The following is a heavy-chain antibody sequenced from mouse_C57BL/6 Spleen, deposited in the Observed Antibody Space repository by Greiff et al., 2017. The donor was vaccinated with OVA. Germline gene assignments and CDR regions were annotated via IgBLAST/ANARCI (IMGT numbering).Heavy chain of an antibody. CDR3: AREWIYYGNYWFAY. V-gene: IGHV1-64*01. J-gene: IGHJ3*01. Sequence: VQLQQPGAELVKPGASVKLSCKASGYTFTSYWMHWVKQRPGQGLEWIGMIHPNSGSTNYNEKFKSKATLTVDKSSSTAYMQLSSLTSEDSAVDSCAREWIYYGNYWFAYWGKGTLVTVSA. D-gene: IGHD2-1*01. CDR1: GYTFTSYW. CDR2: IHPNSGST.